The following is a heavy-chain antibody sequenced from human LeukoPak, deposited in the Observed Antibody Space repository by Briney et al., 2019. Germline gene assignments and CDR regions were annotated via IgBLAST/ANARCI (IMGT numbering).Heavy chain of an antibody. CDR3: AKGSIVGATSYYYLDV. V-gene: IGHV3-23*01. D-gene: IGHD1-26*01. Sequence: GGSLRLSCAASGFTFSSYAMSWVRQAPGKGLEWVSSISISGYTTYYADSVKGRFTISRDNSKNTLYLQMNSLRAEDTAVYYCAKGSIVGATSYYYLDVWGTGTTVTVSS. CDR1: GFTFSSYA. CDR2: ISISGYTT. J-gene: IGHJ6*03.